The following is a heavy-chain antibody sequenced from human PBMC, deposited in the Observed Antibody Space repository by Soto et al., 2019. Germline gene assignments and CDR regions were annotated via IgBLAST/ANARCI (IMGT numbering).Heavy chain of an antibody. CDR1: GGSISSYY. Sequence: SETLSLTCTVSGGSISSYYWSWIRQPPGKGLEWIGYIYYSGSTNYNPSLKGRVTISVDTSKNQFSLKLSSATAADTAVYYCARHSNRNYGLYYFDYWGLGALVTVSS. J-gene: IGHJ4*02. D-gene: IGHD4-4*01. CDR3: ARHSNRNYGLYYFDY. CDR2: IYYSGST. V-gene: IGHV4-59*08.